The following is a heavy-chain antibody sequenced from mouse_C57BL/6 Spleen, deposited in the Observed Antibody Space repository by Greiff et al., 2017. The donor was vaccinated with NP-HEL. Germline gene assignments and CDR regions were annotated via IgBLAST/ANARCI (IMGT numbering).Heavy chain of an antibody. CDR1: GFNIKDYY. D-gene: IGHD1-1*01. J-gene: IGHJ3*01. V-gene: IGHV14-1*01. CDR2: IDPEDGDT. CDR3: TPYYYGSSYAWFAY. Sequence: VQLQQSGAELVRPGASVKLSCTASGFNIKDYYMHWVKQRPEQGLEWIRRIDPEDGDTEYAPKFQGKATMTADTSSNTAYLQLSSLTSEDTAVYYCTPYYYGSSYAWFAYWGQGTLVTVSA.